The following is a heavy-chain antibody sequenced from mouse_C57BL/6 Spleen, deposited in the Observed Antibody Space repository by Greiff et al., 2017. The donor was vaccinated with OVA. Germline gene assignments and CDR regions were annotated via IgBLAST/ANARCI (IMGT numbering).Heavy chain of an antibody. J-gene: IGHJ4*01. Sequence: EVKLVESGGGLVKPGGSLKLSCAASGFTFSDYGMHWVRQAPEKGLAWVAYISSGSSTIYYADTVKGRFTISRDNAKNTLFLQMTSLRSEDTAMYYCARKVTTVVATDYAMDYWGQGTSVTVSS. CDR3: ARKVTTVVATDYAMDY. V-gene: IGHV5-17*01. CDR2: ISSGSSTI. D-gene: IGHD1-1*01. CDR1: GFTFSDYG.